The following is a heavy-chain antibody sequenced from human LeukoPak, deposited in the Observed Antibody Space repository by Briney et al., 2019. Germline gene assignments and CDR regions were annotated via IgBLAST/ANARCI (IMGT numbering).Heavy chain of an antibody. D-gene: IGHD3-10*01. CDR3: TRHLDYYGSGSYEY. V-gene: IGHV4-59*08. CDR1: GGSISGFH. Sequence: SQTLSLTCTVSGGSISGFHWSWIRQPPGKGLEWIGYIHYSGSTDYNPSLKSRVTISVDTSKNQFSLKLSSVTAADTAVCYCTRHLDYYGSGSYEYWGQGTLVTVSS. CDR2: IHYSGST. J-gene: IGHJ4*02.